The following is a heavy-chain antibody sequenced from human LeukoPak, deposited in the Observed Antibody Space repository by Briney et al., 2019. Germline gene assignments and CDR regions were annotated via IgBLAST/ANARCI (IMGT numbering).Heavy chain of an antibody. J-gene: IGHJ4*02. V-gene: IGHV3-53*01. Sequence: GGSLRLSCAASGFTVSSNYMSWVRQAPGKGLEWVSVIYSGGSTYYADSVKGRFTISRDNSKNTLYLQMNSLKTEDTAVYYCTTTTYEEDSSGYYYNPPLDYWGQGTLVTVSS. CDR1: GFTVSSNY. CDR2: IYSGGST. D-gene: IGHD3-22*01. CDR3: TTTTYEEDSSGYYYNPPLDY.